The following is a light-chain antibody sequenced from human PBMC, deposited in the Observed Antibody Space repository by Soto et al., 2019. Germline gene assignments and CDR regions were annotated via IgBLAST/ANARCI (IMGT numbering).Light chain of an antibody. Sequence: DIQMTHSPSTLSASVGGRVTITCRASQSISNWLDWYQKKTGKAPKLLVFDASSLESGVPSRLRGSGSGTEFTITISSMKTDDFETYYCQQYDSYWLTFGGGTQVDI. CDR1: QSISNW. CDR3: QQYDSYWLT. J-gene: IGKJ4*01. V-gene: IGKV1-5*01. CDR2: DAS.